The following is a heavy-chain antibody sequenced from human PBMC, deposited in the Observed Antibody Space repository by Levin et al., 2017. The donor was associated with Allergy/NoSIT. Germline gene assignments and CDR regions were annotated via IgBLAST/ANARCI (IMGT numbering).Heavy chain of an antibody. CDR1: GFTFSSYA. D-gene: IGHD6-13*01. Sequence: GESLKISCAASGFTFSSYAMSWVRQAPGKGLEWVSAISGSGGSTYYADSVKGRFTISRDNSKNTLYLQMNSLRAEDTAVYYCAKGLKAAGTRTYYYYYMDVWGKGTTVTVSS. J-gene: IGHJ6*03. CDR3: AKGLKAAGTRTYYYYYMDV. V-gene: IGHV3-23*01. CDR2: ISGSGGST.